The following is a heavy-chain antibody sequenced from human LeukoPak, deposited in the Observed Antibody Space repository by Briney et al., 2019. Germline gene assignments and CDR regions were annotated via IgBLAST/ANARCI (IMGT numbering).Heavy chain of an antibody. D-gene: IGHD2-2*02. CDR3: AKDQVYCSSTSCYNGEAAFDY. CDR2: ISSSSSYT. CDR1: GFTFSDYY. Sequence: GGSLRLSCAASGFTFSDYYMSWLRQAPGKGLEWVSYISSSSSYTNYADSVKGRFTISRDNAKNSLYLQMNSLRAEDTAVYYCAKDQVYCSSTSCYNGEAAFDYWGQGTLVTVSS. V-gene: IGHV3-11*06. J-gene: IGHJ4*02.